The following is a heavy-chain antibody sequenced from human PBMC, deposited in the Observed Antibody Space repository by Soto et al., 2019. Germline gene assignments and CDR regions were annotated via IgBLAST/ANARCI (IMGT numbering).Heavy chain of an antibody. V-gene: IGHV1-69*13. D-gene: IGHD2-15*01. J-gene: IGHJ6*02. CDR3: ARRSIVVVVAASGPHYYYYGMDV. CDR2: IIPIFGTA. Sequence: SVKVSCKASGGTFSSYAISWVRQAPGQGLEWMGGIIPIFGTANYAQKFQGRVTITADESTSTAYMELSSLRSEDTAVYYCARRSIVVVVAASGPHYYYYGMDVWGQGTTVTVSS. CDR1: GGTFSSYA.